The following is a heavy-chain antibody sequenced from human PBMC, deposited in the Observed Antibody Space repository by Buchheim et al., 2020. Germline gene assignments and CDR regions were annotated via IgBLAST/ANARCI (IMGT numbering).Heavy chain of an antibody. CDR3: ARLESPPPWSGGYGGGPFDY. D-gene: IGHD4-23*01. CDR1: GFTFSNYW. Sequence: EVQLVESGGGLVQPGGSLRLSCAASGFTFSNYWMNWVRQAPGKGLEWVANIKQDGSEKYYVDSVKGRFTISRDNAKNSLYLQMNSLRAEDTAVYYCARLESPPPWSGGYGGGPFDYWGQGTL. CDR2: IKQDGSEK. J-gene: IGHJ4*02. V-gene: IGHV3-7*01.